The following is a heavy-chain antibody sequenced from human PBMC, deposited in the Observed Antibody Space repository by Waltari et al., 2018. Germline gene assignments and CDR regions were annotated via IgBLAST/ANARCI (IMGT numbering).Heavy chain of an antibody. CDR2: INNSGRT. V-gene: IGHV4-34*01. J-gene: IGHJ4*02. Sequence: QVQLQQWGAGLLKPSETLSLTCAVYGGSFSGYYWSWFRQPPGKGLGWIGEINNSGRTNYTPSFKSRVTISVATSNKQFSLKFSSVTAADTAVYYCARVGKYGYSSSWRNYYFDYWGQGTLVTVYS. CDR3: ARVGKYGYSSSWRNYYFDY. D-gene: IGHD6-13*01. CDR1: GGSFSGYY.